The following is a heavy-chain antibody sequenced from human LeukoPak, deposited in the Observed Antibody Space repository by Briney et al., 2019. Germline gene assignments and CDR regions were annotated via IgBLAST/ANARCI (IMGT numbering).Heavy chain of an antibody. CDR3: AKRGVVIRVILVGFHKEAYYFDS. D-gene: IGHD3-22*01. J-gene: IGHJ4*02. Sequence: QPGGSLRLSCAVSGITLSNYGMSWVRQAPGKGLEWVSCISGSGGNTYYADSVKGRFTISRDNSKNTLCLQMNSLRAEDTAVFFCAKRGVVIRVILVGFHKEAYYFDSWGQGALVTVSS. V-gene: IGHV3-23*01. CDR1: GITLSNYG. CDR2: ISGSGGNT.